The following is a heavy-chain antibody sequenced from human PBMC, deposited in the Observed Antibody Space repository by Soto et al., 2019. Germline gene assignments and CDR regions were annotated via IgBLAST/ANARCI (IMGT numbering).Heavy chain of an antibody. CDR1: GGSISSSSYH. J-gene: IGHJ4*02. CDR3: ARRPYYDILTGYYSDY. Sequence: SETLSLTCSVSGGSISSSSYHWGWIRQPPGKGLEWIGTISYSGSTYHNPSLKSRVTISVDTSRNQFSLRLNSVTAADTAVYYCARRPYYDILTGYYSDYWGQGTLVTVSS. CDR2: ISYSGST. D-gene: IGHD3-9*01. V-gene: IGHV4-39*01.